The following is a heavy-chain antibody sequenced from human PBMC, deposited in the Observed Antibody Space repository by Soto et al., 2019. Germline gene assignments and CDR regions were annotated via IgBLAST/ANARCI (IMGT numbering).Heavy chain of an antibody. V-gene: IGHV1-8*01. J-gene: IGHJ3*02. Sequence: ASVKVSCKASGYTFTSYDINWVRQATGQGLEWMGWMNPNSGNTGYAQKFQGRVTMTRNTSISTAYMELSSLRSEDTAVYYCGTPPYVYIWGSYRGDAFDIWGQGTMVTVSS. CDR2: MNPNSGNT. D-gene: IGHD3-16*02. CDR3: GTPPYVYIWGSYRGDAFDI. CDR1: GYTFTSYD.